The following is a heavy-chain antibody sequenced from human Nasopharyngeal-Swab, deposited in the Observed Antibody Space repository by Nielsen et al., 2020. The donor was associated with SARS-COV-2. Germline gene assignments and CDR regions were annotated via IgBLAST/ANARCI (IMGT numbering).Heavy chain of an antibody. D-gene: IGHD2-21*01. CDR2: ISYEGSIR. V-gene: IGHV3-30*02. CDR1: GFDFNNFG. Sequence: GESLKISCEASGFDFNNFGMHWVRQAPGKGLEWVAFISYEGSIRNYIDSVKGRFTVSRDSSKNTVYLQMNSLRPDDTAVYFCAKSMAYFQLSGTYNLDFWGQGTLVTVSS. J-gene: IGHJ4*02. CDR3: AKSMAYFQLSGTYNLDF.